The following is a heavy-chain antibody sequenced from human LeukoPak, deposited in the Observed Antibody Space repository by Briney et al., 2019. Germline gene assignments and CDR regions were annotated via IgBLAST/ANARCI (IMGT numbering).Heavy chain of an antibody. CDR1: GFTFSSYE. D-gene: IGHD1-26*01. CDR3: ARIVDDYFDY. V-gene: IGHV3-48*03. Sequence: GGSLRLSCAASGFTFSSYEMNWVRQAPGKGLEWVSYISSSGSTIYYADSVKGRFTISRDNSKNSLYLQMNSLRAEDTAVYYCARIVDDYFDYWGQGTLVTVSS. J-gene: IGHJ4*02. CDR2: ISSSGSTI.